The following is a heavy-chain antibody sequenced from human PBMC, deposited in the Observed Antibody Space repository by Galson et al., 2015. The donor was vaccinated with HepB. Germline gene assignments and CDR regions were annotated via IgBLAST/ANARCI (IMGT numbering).Heavy chain of an antibody. CDR1: GFTFRSYG. CDR3: AKEAGYSYGYSIDS. D-gene: IGHD5-18*01. CDR2: IRSDGSHK. J-gene: IGHJ4*02. V-gene: IGHV3-30*02. Sequence: SLRLSCAASGFTFRSYGMYWVRQAPGKGLEWLSFIRSDGSHKYYADSVKGRFAISRDNSKNTLYLHMNSLRVEDTAVYYCAKEAGYSYGYSIDSWGQGTLVTVSS.